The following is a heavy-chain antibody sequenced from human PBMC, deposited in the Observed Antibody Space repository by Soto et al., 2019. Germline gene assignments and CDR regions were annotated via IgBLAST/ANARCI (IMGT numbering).Heavy chain of an antibody. CDR1: GFTFSSYW. J-gene: IGHJ6*02. CDR2: INSDGSST. V-gene: IGHV3-74*01. CDR3: ARGRYSGYEFYYYYGMDV. Sequence: GESLKISCAASGFTFSSYWMHWVRQAPGKGLVWVSRINSDGSSTSYADSVKGRFTISRDNAKNTLYLQMNSLRAEDTAVYYCARGRYSGYEFYYYYGMDVWGQGTTVTVSS. D-gene: IGHD5-12*01.